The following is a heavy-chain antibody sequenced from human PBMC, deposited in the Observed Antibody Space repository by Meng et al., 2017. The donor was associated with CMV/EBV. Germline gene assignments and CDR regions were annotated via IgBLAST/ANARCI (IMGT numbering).Heavy chain of an antibody. CDR1: GYSFTSDG. D-gene: IGHD3-10*01. V-gene: IGHV5-51*01. CDR2: IYPGDSDN. J-gene: IGHJ5*02. CDR3: ARRYGSGSYWFDP. Sequence: KASGYSFTSDGSGWGLQMRGKGREGMGIIYPGDSDNRYSPSLQGQVTISADKSISTAYLQWSSLTASDTAMYYCARRYGSGSYWFDPWGQGTLVTVSS.